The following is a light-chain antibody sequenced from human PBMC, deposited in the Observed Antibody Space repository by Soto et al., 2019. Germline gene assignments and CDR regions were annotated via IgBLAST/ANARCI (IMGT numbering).Light chain of an antibody. Sequence: EIVLTQSPGTLSLSPGETVTLSSRASQSISSNYVAWFQHKPGQAPRLLIYGASSRAPGIPERFSGSGSGTDFSLTINRLEPGDSAVFYCQQYGYPQLTFGGGTKVEIK. CDR2: GAS. J-gene: IGKJ4*01. CDR3: QQYGYPQLT. V-gene: IGKV3-20*01. CDR1: QSISSNY.